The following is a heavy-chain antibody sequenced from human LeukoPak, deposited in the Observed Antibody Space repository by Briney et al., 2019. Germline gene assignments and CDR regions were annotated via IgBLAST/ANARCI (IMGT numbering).Heavy chain of an antibody. D-gene: IGHD3-10*01. V-gene: IGHV4-34*01. J-gene: IGHJ5*02. CDR2: SNHNGST. Sequence: PSDTLSLTCAVNGGSFSVYYSSWIRQSPGKGLEWIGESNHNGSTNYVPSLKSRLTISQDTSKNQFSLRLTSLTAADTAVYYCARGRWFGELWLSGNWFDPWGQGTLVTVSS. CDR3: ARGRWFGELWLSGNWFDP. CDR1: GGSFSVYY.